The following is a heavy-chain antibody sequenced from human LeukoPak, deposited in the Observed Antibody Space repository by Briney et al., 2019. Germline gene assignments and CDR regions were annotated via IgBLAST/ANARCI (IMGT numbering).Heavy chain of an antibody. D-gene: IGHD2-15*01. CDR2: ISGSGGST. CDR1: GFTFSSYA. Sequence: GGSLRLSCAASGFTFSSYAMSWVRQAPGKGLEWVSAISGSGGSTYYADSAKGRFTISRDNSKNTLYLQMNSLRAEDTAVYYCARTPKVYCSGGSCYPDYWGQGTLVTVSS. J-gene: IGHJ4*02. V-gene: IGHV3-23*01. CDR3: ARTPKVYCSGGSCYPDY.